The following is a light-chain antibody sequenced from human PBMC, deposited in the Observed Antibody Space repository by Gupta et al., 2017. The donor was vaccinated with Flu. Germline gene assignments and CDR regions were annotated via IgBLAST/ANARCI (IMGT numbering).Light chain of an antibody. Sequence: DIVLTQSPLSLPVTPGEPASISCRSSQSLLHSNGYNYLDWYLQKPGQSPQLLIYLGSSRASGVPDRFSSSGEGTDVTLKISRGEAEDVGVYYCRQALHNPPRTFGQGTKVEIK. CDR2: LGS. V-gene: IGKV2-28*01. CDR1: QSLLHSNGYNY. J-gene: IGKJ1*01. CDR3: RQALHNPPRT.